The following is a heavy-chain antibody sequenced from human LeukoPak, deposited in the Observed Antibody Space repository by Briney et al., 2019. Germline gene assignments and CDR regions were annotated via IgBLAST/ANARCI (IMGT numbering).Heavy chain of an antibody. CDR1: GGSISSSNW. J-gene: IGHJ5*02. CDR3: ARATLWFGELLSGRFDP. Sequence: PSETLSLTCAVSGGSISSSNWWSWVRPPPGKGLEWIGEIYHSGSTNYSPSLKSRVTISVDKSKNQFSLKLSSVTAADTAVYYCARATLWFGELLSGRFDPWGQGTLVTVSS. D-gene: IGHD3-10*01. V-gene: IGHV4-4*02. CDR2: IYHSGST.